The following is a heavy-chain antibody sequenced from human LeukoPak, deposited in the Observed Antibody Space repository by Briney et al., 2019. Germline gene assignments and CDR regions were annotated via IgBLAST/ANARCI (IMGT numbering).Heavy chain of an antibody. CDR2: ISYDGSNK. CDR1: GFTFSSYG. D-gene: IGHD3-3*01. J-gene: IGHJ6*03. Sequence: GGSLRLSCAASGFTFSSYGMHWVRQALGKGLEWVAVISYDGSNKYYADSVKGRFTISRDNSKNRLYLQMNSLRAEDTAVYYCARDGRNYDFWSGYLDYYYMDVWGKGTTVTVSS. V-gene: IGHV3-30*03. CDR3: ARDGRNYDFWSGYLDYYYMDV.